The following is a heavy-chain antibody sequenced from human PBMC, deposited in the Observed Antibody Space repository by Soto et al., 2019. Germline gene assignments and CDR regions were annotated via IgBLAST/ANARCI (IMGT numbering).Heavy chain of an antibody. V-gene: IGHV4-39*01. CDR2: IYYSGST. D-gene: IGHD2-8*01. CDR3: AHPADNGVAAAWFDL. Sequence: QLQESGPGLVKPSETLSLTCTVSGGSISSSSYYWGWIRQPPGKGLEWIGSIYYSGSTYYNPSLKSRVTISVDTSNNQFSRKPDSVPAATAPGYYCAHPADNGVAAAWFDLWGRGTLVTVSS. J-gene: IGHJ2*01. CDR1: GGSISSSSYY.